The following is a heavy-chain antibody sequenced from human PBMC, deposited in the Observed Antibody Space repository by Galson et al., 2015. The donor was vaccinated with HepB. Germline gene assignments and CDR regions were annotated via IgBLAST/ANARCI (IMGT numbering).Heavy chain of an antibody. CDR3: ATEGGPTVVTQSDAFDI. V-gene: IGHV1-69*13. Sequence: SVKVSCKASGGTFSSYAISRVRQAPGQGLEWMGGIVPIFGTANYAQKFQGRVTITADESTSTAYMELSSLRSEDTAVYYCATEGGPTVVTQSDAFDIWGQGTMVTVSS. D-gene: IGHD4-23*01. J-gene: IGHJ3*02. CDR1: GGTFSSYA. CDR2: IVPIFGTA.